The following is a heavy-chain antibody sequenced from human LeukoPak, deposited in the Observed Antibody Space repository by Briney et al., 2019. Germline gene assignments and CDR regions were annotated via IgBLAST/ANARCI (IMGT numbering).Heavy chain of an antibody. CDR3: ARNLIAVAGTDYFDY. CDR1: GFTFSSYW. CDR2: IKQDGSEK. D-gene: IGHD6-19*01. J-gene: IGHJ4*02. V-gene: IGHV3-7*01. Sequence: GGSLRLSCAASGFTFSSYWMSWVRQAPWKGLEWVANIKQDGSEKYYVDSVKGRFTISRDNAKNSLYLQMNSLRAEDTAVYYCARNLIAVAGTDYFDYWGQGTLVTVSS.